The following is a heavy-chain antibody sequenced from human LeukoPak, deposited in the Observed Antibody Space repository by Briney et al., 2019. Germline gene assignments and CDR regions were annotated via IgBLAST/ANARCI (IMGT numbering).Heavy chain of an antibody. D-gene: IGHD2-2*01. V-gene: IGHV1-18*01. Sequence: ASVKVSCKASGYTFTSHGISWVRQAPGQGLEWMGWISAYNGNTNYAQKLQGRVTMTTDTSTSTAYMELRSLRSDDTAVYYCARDEDGHCSSTSCLEFDYWGQGTLVTVSS. CDR1: GYTFTSHG. J-gene: IGHJ4*02. CDR3: ARDEDGHCSSTSCLEFDY. CDR2: ISAYNGNT.